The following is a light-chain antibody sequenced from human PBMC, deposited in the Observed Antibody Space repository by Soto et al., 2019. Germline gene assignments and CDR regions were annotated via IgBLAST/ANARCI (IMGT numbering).Light chain of an antibody. Sequence: DIRMTQSPSYVSASVGDRVTITCRASQGISSWLAWYQQKAGKAPKLLIYPASSLRNGVPSRFSGSASGADFTLTISSLQPDDFATYYCQQAYSFPPTFGQGTKLEIK. CDR1: QGISSW. CDR2: PAS. J-gene: IGKJ2*01. CDR3: QQAYSFPPT. V-gene: IGKV1-12*01.